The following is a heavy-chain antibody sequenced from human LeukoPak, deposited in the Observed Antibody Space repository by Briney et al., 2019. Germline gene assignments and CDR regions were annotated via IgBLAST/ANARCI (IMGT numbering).Heavy chain of an antibody. D-gene: IGHD1-26*01. CDR3: AEEGSYSGSYYSKFFDY. J-gene: IGHJ4*02. Sequence: GGSLRLSCAASGFTFSSYGMHWVRQAPGKGLEWVAFIRYDGSNKYYADSVKGRFTISRDNSKNTLYLQMNSLRAEDTAVYYCAEEGSYSGSYYSKFFDYWGQGTLVTVSS. CDR2: IRYDGSNK. V-gene: IGHV3-30*02. CDR1: GFTFSSYG.